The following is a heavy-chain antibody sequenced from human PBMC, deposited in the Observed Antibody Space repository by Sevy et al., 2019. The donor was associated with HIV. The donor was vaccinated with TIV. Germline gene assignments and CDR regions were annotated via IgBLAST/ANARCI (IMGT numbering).Heavy chain of an antibody. V-gene: IGHV3-23*01. J-gene: IGHJ4*02. CDR3: ASERQNYYDSSGSPRGARKRFDY. Sequence: GGSPRLSCAASGFTFSSYAMSWVRQAPGKGLEWVSAISGSGGSTYYADSVKGRFTISRDNSKNTLYLQMNSLRAEDTAVYYCASERQNYYDSSGSPRGARKRFDYWGQGTLVTVSS. CDR2: ISGSGGST. D-gene: IGHD3-22*01. CDR1: GFTFSSYA.